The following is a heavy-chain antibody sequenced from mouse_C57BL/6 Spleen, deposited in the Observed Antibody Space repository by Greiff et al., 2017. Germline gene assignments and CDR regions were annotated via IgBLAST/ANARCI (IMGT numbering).Heavy chain of an antibody. V-gene: IGHV2-5*01. CDR1: GFSLTSYG. J-gene: IGHJ3*01. CDR2: IWSGGST. Sequence: QVQLKESGPGLVQPSQSLSITCTVSGFSLTSYGVHWVRQSPGKGLEWLGVIWSGGSTDYNAAFMSRLSITKDNSKSQVFFKMNSLQADDTAIYYCAKNRWDGYYAWFAYWGQGTLVTVSA. CDR3: AKNRWDGYYAWFAY. D-gene: IGHD2-3*01.